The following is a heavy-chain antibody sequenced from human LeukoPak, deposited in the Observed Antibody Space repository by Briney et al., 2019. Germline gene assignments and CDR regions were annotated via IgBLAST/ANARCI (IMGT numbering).Heavy chain of an antibody. CDR1: GFTFGDYA. D-gene: IGHD6-19*01. CDR2: IRSKAYGGTT. Sequence: PGGSLRLSCTASGFTFGDYAMSWVRQAPGKGLEWVGFIRSKAYGGTTEYAASVKGRFTISRDDSKSIAYLQMNSLKTEDTAVYYCTRSRSGWIDYGMDVWGQGTTVTVSS. J-gene: IGHJ6*02. V-gene: IGHV3-49*04. CDR3: TRSRSGWIDYGMDV.